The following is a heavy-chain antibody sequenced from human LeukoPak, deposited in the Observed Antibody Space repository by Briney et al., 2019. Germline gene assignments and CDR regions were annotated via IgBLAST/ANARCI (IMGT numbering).Heavy chain of an antibody. Sequence: ASVKVSFKAFSFSFSSFGFNWVRQAPGQGLEWMGWISGYDGHTNYAQKFQGRVTMTTDTSTNTAYLELRSLRSDDTAVYYCARGTWEGAARPYSFDTGGQGT. CDR3: ARGTWEGAARPYSFDT. CDR2: ISGYDGHT. J-gene: IGHJ4*02. D-gene: IGHD1-26*01. V-gene: IGHV1-18*01. CDR1: SFSFSSFG.